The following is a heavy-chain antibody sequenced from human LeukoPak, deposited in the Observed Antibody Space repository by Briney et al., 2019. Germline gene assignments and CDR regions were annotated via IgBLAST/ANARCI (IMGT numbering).Heavy chain of an antibody. CDR3: ARDSRGPFDY. J-gene: IGHJ4*02. Sequence: SSETLSLTCTVSGGSISSYYWSWIRQPPGKGLEWIGYIYNSGSTNYNPSLKSRVTISVDTSKNQFSLKLSSVTAADTAVYYCARDSRGPFDYWGQGTLVTVSS. CDR1: GGSISSYY. D-gene: IGHD6-13*01. CDR2: IYNSGST. V-gene: IGHV4-4*08.